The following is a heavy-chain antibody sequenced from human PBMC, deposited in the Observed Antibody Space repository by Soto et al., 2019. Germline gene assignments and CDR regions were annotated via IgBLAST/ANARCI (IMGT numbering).Heavy chain of an antibody. CDR2: ISYDGSNK. Sequence: QVQLVESGGGVVQPGRSLRLSCAASGFTFSSYGMHWVRQAPGKGLEWVAVISYDGSNKYYADSVKGRFTISRDNSKNTLYLQMNSLRAEDTAVYYCAKDSRGYWGQGTLVTVSS. CDR3: AKDSRGY. CDR1: GFTFSSYG. D-gene: IGHD3-10*01. V-gene: IGHV3-30*18. J-gene: IGHJ4*02.